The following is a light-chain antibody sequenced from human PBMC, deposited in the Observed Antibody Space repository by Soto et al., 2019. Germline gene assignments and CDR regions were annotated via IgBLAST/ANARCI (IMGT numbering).Light chain of an antibody. V-gene: IGKV1-5*01. J-gene: IGKJ1*01. CDR3: QQYNSYLWT. CDR1: QSISSW. Sequence: DIQMTQSPSTLSASVGDRVTITCRASQSISSWLAWYQQKPGKAPKLLIYDASSLESGVPSRFSGSGSGTAFARAISSLQTVDFATYDCQQYNSYLWTFRQGTKVEIK. CDR2: DAS.